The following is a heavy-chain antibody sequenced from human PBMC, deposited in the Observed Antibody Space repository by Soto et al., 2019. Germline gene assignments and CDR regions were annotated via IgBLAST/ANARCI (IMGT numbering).Heavy chain of an antibody. V-gene: IGHV1-18*01. CDR2: ISAYNGNT. CDR3: ARDNVHYGDDSRFDY. Sequence: QVQLVQSGAEVKKPGASVKVSCKASGYTFTSYGISWVRQAPGQGLEWMGWISAYNGNTNYAQKLQGRVTMTTDTSTSTDYMELRRLSSTDTDVYYCARDNVHYGDDSRFDYWGQGTLVTVSS. D-gene: IGHD4-17*01. CDR1: GYTFTSYG. J-gene: IGHJ4*02.